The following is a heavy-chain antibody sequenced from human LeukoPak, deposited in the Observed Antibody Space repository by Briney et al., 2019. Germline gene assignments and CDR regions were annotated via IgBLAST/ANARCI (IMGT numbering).Heavy chain of an antibody. CDR1: GYTFTSDG. J-gene: IGHJ6*03. V-gene: IGHV1-18*01. Sequence: GASVKVSCKASGYTFTSDGITWVRQAPGQGLEWMGWISPYTGATNYPQKFQGRVTMTTDTSTRTAYMEMRSLRSDDTAVYYCASCLWFGELGYYYYMDVWGKGTTVTVSS. D-gene: IGHD3-10*01. CDR2: ISPYTGAT. CDR3: ASCLWFGELGYYYYMDV.